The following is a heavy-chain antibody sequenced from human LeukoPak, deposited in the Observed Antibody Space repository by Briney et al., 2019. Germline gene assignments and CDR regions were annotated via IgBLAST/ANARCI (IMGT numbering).Heavy chain of an antibody. V-gene: IGHV5-51*01. CDR3: ARPGPVDTAMVIRD. D-gene: IGHD5-18*01. J-gene: IGHJ4*02. Sequence: GESLKISCKYSGYSFTTYWIGWVRQMPGKGLEWMGIIYPGDSNARYSPSFQGQVTISADKSINTAYLQWSSLKASDTAMYYCARPGPVDTAMVIRDWGQGTLVTVSS. CDR1: GYSFTTYW. CDR2: IYPGDSNA.